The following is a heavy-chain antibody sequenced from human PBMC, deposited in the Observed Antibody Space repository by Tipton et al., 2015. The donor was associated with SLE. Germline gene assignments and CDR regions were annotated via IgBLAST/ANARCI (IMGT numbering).Heavy chain of an antibody. D-gene: IGHD6-13*01. CDR2: IYYSGST. V-gene: IGHV4-39*01. CDR1: GGSISSSSYY. J-gene: IGHJ4*02. CDR3: ARGYSSSWSDLDY. Sequence: TLSLTCTVSGGSISSSSYYWGWIRQPPGKGLEWIGSIYYSGSTYYNPSLKSRVTISVDTSKNQFSLKLSSVTAADTAVYYCARGYSSSWSDLDYWGQGTLVTVSS.